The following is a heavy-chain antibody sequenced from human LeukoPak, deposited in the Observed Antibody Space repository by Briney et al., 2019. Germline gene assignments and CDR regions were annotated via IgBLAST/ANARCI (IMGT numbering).Heavy chain of an antibody. D-gene: IGHD5-18*01. CDR1: GGSISSYH. J-gene: IGHJ3*02. CDR3: ARDLGVMVRAFDI. Sequence: SSETLSLTCTVSGGSISSYHCSWIRQPPGKRLEWIGYIYYSGSTSYNPSLKSRVTISVDTSKNQISLKLSSVTAADTAVYYCARDLGVMVRAFDIWGQGTMVTVSS. V-gene: IGHV4-59*01. CDR2: IYYSGST.